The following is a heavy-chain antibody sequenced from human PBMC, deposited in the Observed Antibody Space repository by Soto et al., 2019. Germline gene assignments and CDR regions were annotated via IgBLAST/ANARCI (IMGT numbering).Heavy chain of an antibody. J-gene: IGHJ4*02. CDR3: ARLSPLRFLEWSDCDY. V-gene: IGHV1-2*02. D-gene: IGHD3-3*01. CDR1: GYTFTGYY. CDR2: INPNSGGT. Sequence: ASVKVSCKASGYTFTGYYMHWVRQAPGQGLEWMGWINPNSGGTNYAQKFQGRVTMTRDTSISTAYMERSRLRSDDTAVYYCARLSPLRFLEWSDCDYWGQGTLVTVSS.